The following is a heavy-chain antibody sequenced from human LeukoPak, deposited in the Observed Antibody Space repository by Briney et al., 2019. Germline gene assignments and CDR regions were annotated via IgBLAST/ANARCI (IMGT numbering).Heavy chain of an antibody. V-gene: IGHV1-69*05. J-gene: IGHJ6*03. CDR2: IMPPFGTA. CDR3: ARGSLGDGYGVGDYYQYMDV. D-gene: IGHD5-24*01. CDR1: GGTFNSYA. Sequence: GPSVKVSCKASGGTFNSYAISWVRQAPGQGLAWMGGIMPPFGTANYAQEFQGRVTFTTDESESTAYMEVSSLRSEDTAVYYCARGSLGDGYGVGDYYQYMDVWGKGTTVTVSS.